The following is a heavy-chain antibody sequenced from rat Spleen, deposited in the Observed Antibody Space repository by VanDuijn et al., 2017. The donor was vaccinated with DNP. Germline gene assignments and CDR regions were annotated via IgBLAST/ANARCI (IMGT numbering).Heavy chain of an antibody. CDR3: ARLRLEWEVRAMDA. J-gene: IGHJ4*01. Sequence: EVQLQESGPGLVESSQSLSLTCSVTGYSITRNFRWTWIRKFPGSEMEWIGHISYGGNTRYNPSLKSRISITRDTSKNQFFLQLNSLTTEDTATYYCARLRLEWEVRAMDAWGQGTSVTVSS. V-gene: IGHV3-1*01. D-gene: IGHD1-1*01. CDR1: GYSITRNF. CDR2: ISYGGNT.